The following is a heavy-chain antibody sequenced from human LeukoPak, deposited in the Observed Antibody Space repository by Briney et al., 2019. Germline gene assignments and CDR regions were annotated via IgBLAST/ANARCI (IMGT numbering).Heavy chain of an antibody. CDR3: ARDKLRGSAGNYYYMDV. D-gene: IGHD1-26*01. J-gene: IGHJ6*03. CDR2: ISYDGSNK. Sequence: PGGSLRLSCAPSGFTFSSYEMNWVRQAPGKGPEWVAVISYDGSNKYYADSVKARFTISRDNSKNTLYLQMNSLSADDTAVYYCARDKLRGSAGNYYYMDVWGKGTTVTVSS. CDR1: GFTFSSYE. V-gene: IGHV3-30*04.